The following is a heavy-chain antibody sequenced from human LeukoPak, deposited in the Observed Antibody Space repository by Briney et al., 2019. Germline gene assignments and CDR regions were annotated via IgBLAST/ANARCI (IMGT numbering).Heavy chain of an antibody. CDR1: GFTFSSYA. CDR2: ISDGGSST. J-gene: IGHJ4*02. D-gene: IGHD6-13*01. V-gene: IGHV3-23*01. CDR3: AKREAAAGRGFDF. Sequence: GGSLRLSCAASGFTFSSYAMGWVRQAPGKGLEWVSGISDGGSSTYYADSVKGRFTISRDNSKNTLYLQMNSLRAEDTAVYYCAKREAAAGRGFDFWGQGTLVTVSS.